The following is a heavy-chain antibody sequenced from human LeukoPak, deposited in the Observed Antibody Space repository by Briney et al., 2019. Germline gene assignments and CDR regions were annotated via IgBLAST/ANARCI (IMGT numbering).Heavy chain of an antibody. Sequence: GRSLRLSCAASGLTFDDYAMHWVRQAPGKGLEWVSGNSWNSGSIGYADSVKGRFTISRDNAKNSLYLQMNSLRAEDTALYYCAKATDSSGYYYFDYWGQGTLVTDSS. CDR1: GLTFDDYA. J-gene: IGHJ4*02. CDR2: NSWNSGSI. CDR3: AKATDSSGYYYFDY. V-gene: IGHV3-9*01. D-gene: IGHD3-22*01.